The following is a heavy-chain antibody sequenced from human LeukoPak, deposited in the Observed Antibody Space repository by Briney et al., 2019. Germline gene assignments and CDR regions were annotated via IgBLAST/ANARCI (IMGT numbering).Heavy chain of an antibody. CDR3: ARAPRSRGFDY. D-gene: IGHD3-10*01. CDR1: GYTFTGYD. J-gene: IGHJ4*02. CDR2: MNPNSGAT. V-gene: IGHV1-8*01. Sequence: ASVKVSCKASGYTFTGYDFNWLRQATGQGPEWMGWMNPNSGATGYAQRFQGRVTMTRSASINTAYMELTNLRSEDTAVYYCARAPRSRGFDYWGQGTLVTVSS.